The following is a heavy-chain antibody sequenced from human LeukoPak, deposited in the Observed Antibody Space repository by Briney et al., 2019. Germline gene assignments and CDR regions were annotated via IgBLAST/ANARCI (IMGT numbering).Heavy chain of an antibody. J-gene: IGHJ6*02. V-gene: IGHV1-69*04. D-gene: IGHD5-24*01. CDR2: IIPILGIA. Sequence: GSSVRVSCKASGGTFSSYAISWVRQAPGQGLEWMERIIPILGIANYAQKFQGRVTITADKSTSTAYMELSSLRSEDTAVYYCARVSEMATILYYYGMDVWGQGTTVTVSS. CDR1: GGTFSSYA. CDR3: ARVSEMATILYYYGMDV.